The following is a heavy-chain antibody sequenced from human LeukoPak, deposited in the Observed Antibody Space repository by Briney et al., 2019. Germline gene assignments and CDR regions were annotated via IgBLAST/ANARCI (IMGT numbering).Heavy chain of an antibody. CDR3: ARPTEMATKGAFDI. Sequence: GESLKISCKTSGYDFTKYWIGWVLQMPGKGLEWMGIIYPGDSDTRYRSSFEGQVTISADKSISTAYLQWSSLKASDTAMYYCARPTEMATKGAFDIWGQGTMVTVSS. D-gene: IGHD5-24*01. CDR1: GYDFTKYW. V-gene: IGHV5-51*01. J-gene: IGHJ3*02. CDR2: IYPGDSDT.